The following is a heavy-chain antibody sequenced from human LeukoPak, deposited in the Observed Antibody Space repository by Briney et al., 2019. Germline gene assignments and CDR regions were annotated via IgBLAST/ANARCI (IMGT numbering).Heavy chain of an antibody. Sequence: GGSLRLSCAASGFTFSSYAMSWVRQAPGKGLEWVSGISDSGGSTYYADSVKGRFTISRDNSKNTLYLQMNSLRAEDTAVYYCAREGIRGSSWYYFDYWGQGTLVTVSS. J-gene: IGHJ4*02. CDR2: ISDSGGST. D-gene: IGHD6-13*01. CDR3: AREGIRGSSWYYFDY. V-gene: IGHV3-23*01. CDR1: GFTFSSYA.